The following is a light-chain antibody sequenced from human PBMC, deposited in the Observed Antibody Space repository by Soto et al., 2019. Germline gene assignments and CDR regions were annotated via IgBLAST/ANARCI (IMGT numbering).Light chain of an antibody. CDR3: QQYYSTPIT. J-gene: IGKJ5*01. CDR2: WAS. Sequence: DIVMTQSPDSLAVSLGERATLNCKSSQTILYSSNNKNYLAWYQQKPGQPPKLLIYWASTRESGVPDRFSGSGSGTDFTLTISSLQAEDVAVYYCQQYYSTPITFGQGTRLEI. CDR1: QTILYSSNNKNY. V-gene: IGKV4-1*01.